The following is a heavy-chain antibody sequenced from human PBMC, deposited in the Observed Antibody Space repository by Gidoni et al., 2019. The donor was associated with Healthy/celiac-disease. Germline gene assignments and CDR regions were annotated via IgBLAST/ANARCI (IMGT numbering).Heavy chain of an antibody. J-gene: IGHJ4*02. V-gene: IGHV4-38-2*02. CDR3: ARDRPPDY. Sequence: QVQLQESVPGLAKPSETLSLTCTVSGYSISSGYYWGWIRQPPGKGLEWIGSISHSGSTYYNPSLKSRVTISVDTSKNQFSLKLSSVTAADTAVYYCARDRPPDYWGQGTLVTVSS. CDR1: GYSISSGYY. CDR2: ISHSGST.